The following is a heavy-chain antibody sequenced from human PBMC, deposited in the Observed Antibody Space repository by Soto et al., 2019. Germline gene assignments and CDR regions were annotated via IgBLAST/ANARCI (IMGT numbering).Heavy chain of an antibody. CDR3: AKKRSRADTAMVTYYYYGMDV. V-gene: IGHV3-23*01. J-gene: IGHJ6*02. CDR2: ISGRGGST. CDR1: GFTFSSYA. D-gene: IGHD5-18*01. Sequence: GGSLSLSCAASGFTFSSYAMSWVRQAPGKGLEWVSAISGRGGSTYYADSVKGRFTISRDNSKNTLYLQMNSLRAEDTAVYYCAKKRSRADTAMVTYYYYGMDVWGQGTTVTVSS.